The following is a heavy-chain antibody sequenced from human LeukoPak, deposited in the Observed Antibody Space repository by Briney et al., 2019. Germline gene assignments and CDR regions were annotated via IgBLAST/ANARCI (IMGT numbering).Heavy chain of an antibody. CDR2: IYYSGST. D-gene: IGHD6-13*01. CDR3: ARPRIAAPGSYYYYYMDV. CDR1: GGSISSSSYY. V-gene: IGHV4-39*01. Sequence: SETLSLTCTVSGGSISSSSYYWGWIRQPPGKGLEWIGSIYYSGSTYYNPSLKSRVTISVDTSKNQFSLKLSSVTAADTAVYYCARPRIAAPGSYYYYYMDVWGKGTTVTVSS. J-gene: IGHJ6*03.